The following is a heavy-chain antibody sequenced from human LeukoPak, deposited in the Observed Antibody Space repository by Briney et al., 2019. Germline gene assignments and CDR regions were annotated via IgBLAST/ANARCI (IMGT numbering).Heavy chain of an antibody. CDR2: IKSKTDGGTT. V-gene: IGHV3-15*07. CDR3: TTAPYYDFWSGYYYTADY. Sequence: GGSLRLSCAASGFTFSNAWMNWVRQAPGKGLEWVGRIKSKTDGGTTDCAAPVKGRFTISRDDSKNTLYLQMNSLKTEDTAVYYCTTAPYYDFWSGYYYTADYWGQGTLVTVSS. J-gene: IGHJ4*02. D-gene: IGHD3-3*01. CDR1: GFTFSNAW.